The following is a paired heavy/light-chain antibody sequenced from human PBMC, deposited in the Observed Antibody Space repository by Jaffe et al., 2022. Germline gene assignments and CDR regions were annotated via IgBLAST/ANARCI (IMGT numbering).Heavy chain of an antibody. CDR3: ARHYRGVSTSRGAFDI. V-gene: IGHV4-38-2*01. J-gene: IGHJ3*02. CDR2: IYHSGST. D-gene: IGHD2-2*01. Sequence: QVQLQESGPGLVKPSETLSLTCAVSGYSISSGYYWGWIRQPPGKGLEWIGSIYHSGSTYYNPSLKSRVTISVDTSKNQFSLKLSSVTAADTAVYYCARHYRGVSTSRGAFDIWGQGTMVTVSS. CDR1: GYSISSGYY.
Light chain of an antibody. J-gene: IGKJ1*01. CDR2: GAS. Sequence: EIVLTQSPGTLSLSPGERATLSCRASQSVSSSYLAWYQQKPGQAPRLLIYGASSRATGIPDRFSGSGSGTDFTLTISRLEPEDFAVYYCQQYGSSPTFGQGTKVEIK. CDR3: QQYGSSPT. V-gene: IGKV3-20*01. CDR1: QSVSSSY.